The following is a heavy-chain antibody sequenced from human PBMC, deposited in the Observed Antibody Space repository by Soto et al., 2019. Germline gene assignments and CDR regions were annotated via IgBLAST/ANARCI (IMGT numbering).Heavy chain of an antibody. CDR2: IYYSGST. D-gene: IGHD6-13*01. CDR1: GGSISSGGYY. V-gene: IGHV4-31*03. J-gene: IGHJ6*02. CDR3: GRGVAWQQLAEPYYYYYGMDV. Sequence: QVQLQESGPGLVKPSQTLSLTCTVSGGSISSGGYYWSWIRQHPGKGLEWIGYIYYSGSTYYNPSSKSRVTISAGASKNQFSLQLRSVAAADAAVYYCGRGVAWQQLAEPYYYYYGMDVWGQGTTVTVSS.